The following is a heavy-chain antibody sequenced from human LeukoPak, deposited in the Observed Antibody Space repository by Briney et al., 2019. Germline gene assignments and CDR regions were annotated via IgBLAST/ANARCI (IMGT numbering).Heavy chain of an antibody. Sequence: PSETLSLTCAVSGGSLSGSYCTWVRQSPGEGLEWIGEINHSGRTNYNLSLQSRVTISLDTTRSQFSLILRSVTAADTAVYYCARDPCSSINCPLRFWGQGTLVTVSS. J-gene: IGHJ4*02. CDR2: INHSGRT. D-gene: IGHD2-2*01. CDR1: GGSLSGSY. V-gene: IGHV4-34*01. CDR3: ARDPCSSINCPLRF.